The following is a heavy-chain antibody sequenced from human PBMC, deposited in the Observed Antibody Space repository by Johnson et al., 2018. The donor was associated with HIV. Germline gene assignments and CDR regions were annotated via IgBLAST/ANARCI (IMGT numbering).Heavy chain of an antibody. Sequence: VQLVESGGGLVNPGGSLRLSCAASGFTFSSYWMHWVRQAPGKGLVWVSRINSDGSSTSYADSVKGRFTISRDNAKNSLYLQMNSLRAEDTAVYYCARRRRDGDAFDIWGQGTMVTVSS. V-gene: IGHV3-74*02. CDR3: ARRRRDGDAFDI. CDR2: INSDGSST. CDR1: GFTFSSYW. D-gene: IGHD5-24*01. J-gene: IGHJ3*02.